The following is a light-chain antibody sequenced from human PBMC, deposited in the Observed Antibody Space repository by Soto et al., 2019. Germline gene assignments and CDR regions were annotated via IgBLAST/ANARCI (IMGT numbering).Light chain of an antibody. V-gene: IGKV3-20*01. Sequence: EIVLTQSPGTLSLSPGERATLSCRASQSVSSNYLAWYQQRPSQAPRLLIYDASSRATGIPDRFSGSGSGTDFTLTISRLEPEDLAVYYCQQYETSPRAFGQGTKVEIK. CDR2: DAS. CDR1: QSVSSNY. J-gene: IGKJ1*01. CDR3: QQYETSPRA.